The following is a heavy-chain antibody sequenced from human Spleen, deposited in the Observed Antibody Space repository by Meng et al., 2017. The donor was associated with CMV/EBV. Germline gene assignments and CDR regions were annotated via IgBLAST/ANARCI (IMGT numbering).Heavy chain of an antibody. CDR1: GGSFSGYY. CDR3: ARTGDCTSTSCYTYFDF. V-gene: IGHV4-34*01. J-gene: IGHJ4*02. D-gene: IGHD2-2*02. Sequence: SETLSLTCAVYGGSFSGYYWSWIRQPPGKGLEWIGEINHSGSTNYNPSLKSRVTISVDTSKNQFSLKLSSVTAADTAVYYCARTGDCTSTSCYTYFDFWGQGTPVTVSS. CDR2: INHSGST.